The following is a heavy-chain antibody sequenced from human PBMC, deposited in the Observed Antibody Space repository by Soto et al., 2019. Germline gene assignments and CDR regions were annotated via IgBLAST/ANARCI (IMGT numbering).Heavy chain of an antibody. J-gene: IGHJ4*02. D-gene: IGHD2-8*02. CDR1: GGSISSGDYY. Sequence: SETLSLTCSVSGGSISSGDYYWNWIRQPPGKGLEWIGQINYSGSTYYNPSPKSRVTISVDTSKNQFSLKLTSVTAADTAVYYCARDKITGLFDYWGQGTLVTVSS. CDR3: ARDKITGLFDY. V-gene: IGHV4-30-4*01. CDR2: INYSGST.